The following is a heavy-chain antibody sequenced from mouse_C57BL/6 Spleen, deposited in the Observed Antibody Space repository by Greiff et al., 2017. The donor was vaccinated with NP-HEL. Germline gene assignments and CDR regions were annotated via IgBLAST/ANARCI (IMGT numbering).Heavy chain of an antibody. D-gene: IGHD2-3*01. Sequence: VQLQQSGAELVMPGASVKLSCKASGYTFTSYWMHWVKQRPGQGLEWIGEIDPSDSYTNYNQKFKGKSTLTVDKSSSTAYMQLSSLTSEDSAVYYCARLDGLDYWGQGTTLTVSS. CDR3: ARLDGLDY. CDR1: GYTFTSYW. J-gene: IGHJ2*01. CDR2: IDPSDSYT. V-gene: IGHV1-69*01.